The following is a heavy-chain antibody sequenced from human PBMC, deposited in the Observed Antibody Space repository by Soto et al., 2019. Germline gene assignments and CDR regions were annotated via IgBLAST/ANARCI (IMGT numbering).Heavy chain of an antibody. CDR3: ARLPSNWNRPYYYYGMDV. D-gene: IGHD1-1*01. CDR1: GGSISSYY. J-gene: IGHJ6*04. CDR2: IYYSGST. V-gene: IGHV4-59*01. Sequence: AETLSLTCTVSGGSISSYYWSWIRQPPGKGLEWIGYIYYSGSTNYNPSLKSRVTISVDTSKNQFSLKLSSVTAADTAVYYCARLPSNWNRPYYYYGMDVWGKGTTVTVSS.